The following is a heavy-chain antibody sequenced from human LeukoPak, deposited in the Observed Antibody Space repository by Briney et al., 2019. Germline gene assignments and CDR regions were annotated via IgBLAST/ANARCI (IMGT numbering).Heavy chain of an antibody. J-gene: IGHJ6*03. D-gene: IGHD1-26*01. CDR1: GFTFSRYS. V-gene: IGHV3-21*01. CDR2: LSSSSSYI. Sequence: NPGGSLRLSCAASGFTFSRYSMNWVPDARGKGLEWVSSLSSSSSYIYYADSVKGRFTISRDNAKNTLSLQLSSLRGEDTAVYSCAKGPERATVGITNYYYHYMDVWGKGTTVTISS. CDR3: AKGPERATVGITNYYYHYMDV.